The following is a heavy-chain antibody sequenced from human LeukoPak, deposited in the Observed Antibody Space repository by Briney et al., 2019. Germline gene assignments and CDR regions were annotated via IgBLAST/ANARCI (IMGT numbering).Heavy chain of an antibody. V-gene: IGHV4-4*07. Sequence: KSSETLSLTCTVSGGSISSYYWSWIRQPAGKGLEWIGRIHTSGSTNYNPSLKSRVTMSVDTSKNKFSLKLSSVTAADTAVYYCARVICSGGSCRFDYWGQGTLVTVSS. CDR3: ARVICSGGSCRFDY. D-gene: IGHD2-15*01. CDR2: IHTSGST. CDR1: GGSISSYY. J-gene: IGHJ4*02.